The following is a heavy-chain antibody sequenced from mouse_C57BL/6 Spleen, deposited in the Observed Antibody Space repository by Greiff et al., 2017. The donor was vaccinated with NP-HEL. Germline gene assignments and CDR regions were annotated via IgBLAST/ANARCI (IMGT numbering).Heavy chain of an antibody. CDR3: AAYGSSSYWYFDV. V-gene: IGHV1-69*01. D-gene: IGHD1-1*01. CDR1: GYTFTSYW. CDR2: IDPSDSYT. J-gene: IGHJ1*03. Sequence: QVQLQQPGAELVMPGASVKLSCKASGYTFTSYWMHWVKQRPGQGLEWIGEIDPSDSYTNYNQKFTGKSTLTVDKSSRTAYMQLSSLTSEDSAVYYCAAYGSSSYWYFDVWGTGTTVTVSS.